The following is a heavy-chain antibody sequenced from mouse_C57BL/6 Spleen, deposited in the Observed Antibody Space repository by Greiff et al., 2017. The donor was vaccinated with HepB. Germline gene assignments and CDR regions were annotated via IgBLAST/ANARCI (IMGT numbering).Heavy chain of an antibody. CDR1: GYSFTGYY. CDR2: IYPYNGVS. CDR3: ARGPTVVAALYYAMDY. Sequence: EVQLQQSGPELVKPGASVKISCKASGYSFTGYYMHWVKQSHGNILDWIGYIYPYNGVSSYNQKFKGKATLTVDKSSSTAYMELRSLTSEDAAVYYCARGPTVVAALYYAMDYWGQGTSVTVSS. J-gene: IGHJ4*01. D-gene: IGHD1-1*01. V-gene: IGHV1-31*01.